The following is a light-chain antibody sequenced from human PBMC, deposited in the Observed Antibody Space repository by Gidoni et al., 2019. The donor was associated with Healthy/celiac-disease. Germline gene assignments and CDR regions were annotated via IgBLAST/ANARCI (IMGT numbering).Light chain of an antibody. Sequence: DILMTQSPDSLPLSLGEKATINCKSSQSVLYISNNKNYLAWYQQKPGQPPKLLIDGASTREAGVPDRFSGSGSGTDFTLTSSSLQAEDVAVYYCQQYYSTLLTFGGGTKVEIK. CDR2: GAS. V-gene: IGKV4-1*01. CDR3: QQYYSTLLT. CDR1: QSVLYISNNKNY. J-gene: IGKJ4*01.